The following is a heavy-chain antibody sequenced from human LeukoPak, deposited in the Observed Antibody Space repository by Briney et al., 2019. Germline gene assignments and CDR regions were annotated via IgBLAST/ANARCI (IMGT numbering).Heavy chain of an antibody. D-gene: IGHD2-15*01. Sequence: GGSLRLSCSASGFTFSNYAMHWVRQAPGKGLEYVSGISSNGGSTYYADSVKGRFTISRDNSKNTLYLQMSSLRAEDTAVYYCVKALGYCSGGSCLAFDIWGQGTMVTVSS. J-gene: IGHJ3*02. V-gene: IGHV3-64D*06. CDR1: GFTFSNYA. CDR2: ISSNGGST. CDR3: VKALGYCSGGSCLAFDI.